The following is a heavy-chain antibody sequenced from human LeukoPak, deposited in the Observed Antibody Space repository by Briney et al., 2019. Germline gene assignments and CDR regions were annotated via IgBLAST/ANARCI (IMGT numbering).Heavy chain of an antibody. CDR1: GGSVTSSDYY. V-gene: IGHV4-30-4*01. CDR3: VSGYCGGGSCYPY. CDR2: MYYSGST. J-gene: IGHJ4*02. Sequence: PSETLSLTCTVSGGSVTSSDYYWSWIRQPPGKGLEWIGYMYYSGSTFSNPSLKSRLTISVDTSKNQFSLKLSSVTAADTAVYYCVSGYCGGGSCYPYWGQGTLVTVS. D-gene: IGHD2-15*01.